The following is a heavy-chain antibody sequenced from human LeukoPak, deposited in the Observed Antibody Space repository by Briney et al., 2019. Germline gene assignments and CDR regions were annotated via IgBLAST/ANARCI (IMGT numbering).Heavy chain of an antibody. D-gene: IGHD3-22*01. CDR3: ARPYYYDSSGYYSPYFDY. CDR1: GYTFTSYD. CDR2: MNPNSGNT. J-gene: IGHJ4*02. Sequence: ASVKVSCKASGYTFTSYDINWVRQATGQGLEWMGWMNPNSGNTGYAQKFQGRVTMTRNTSISTAYMELSSLRSEDTAVYYCARPYYYDSSGYYSPYFDYWGQGTLVTVSS. V-gene: IGHV1-8*01.